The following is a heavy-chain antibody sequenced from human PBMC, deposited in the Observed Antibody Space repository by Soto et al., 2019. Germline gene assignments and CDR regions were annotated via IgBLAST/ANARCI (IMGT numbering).Heavy chain of an antibody. J-gene: IGHJ4*02. CDR2: ISQSGSS. Sequence: SETLSLTCGVSGGSFSGYYWSWIRQPPGKGLEWIGEISQSGSSNYNPSLRGRVTISVDTSKDQFSVKLSSVTAADTAVYYCALKYSSGYYYHDYWGQGTLVTVSS. CDR3: ALKYSSGYYYHDY. V-gene: IGHV4-34*01. D-gene: IGHD3-22*01. CDR1: GGSFSGYY.